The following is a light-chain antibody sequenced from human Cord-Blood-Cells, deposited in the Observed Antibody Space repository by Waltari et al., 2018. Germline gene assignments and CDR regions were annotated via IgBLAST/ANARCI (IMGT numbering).Light chain of an antibody. CDR1: SGHSSYA. CDR2: LNSDGSH. CDR3: QTWGTGYWV. V-gene: IGLV4-69*01. Sequence: LTQSPSASASLGASVKLTCTLSSGHSSYAIAWHQQQPEKGPRYLMKLNSDGSHSKGDGIPDRFSGSSSGAERYLTISSLQSEDEADYYCQTWGTGYWVFGGGTKLTVL. J-gene: IGLJ3*02.